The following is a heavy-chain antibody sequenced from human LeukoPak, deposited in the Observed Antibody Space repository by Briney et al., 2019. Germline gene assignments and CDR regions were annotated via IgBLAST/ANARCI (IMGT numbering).Heavy chain of an antibody. Sequence: GRSLRLSCAASGFTFDDYAMHWVRQAPGKGLEWVSGISWNSGSIGYADSVKGRFTISRDNSKNTLYLQMNSLRAEDTAVYYCAKYCTSSYYMDVWGKGTTVTVSS. V-gene: IGHV3-9*01. CDR3: AKYCTSSYYMDV. CDR2: ISWNSGSI. D-gene: IGHD2-2*01. J-gene: IGHJ6*03. CDR1: GFTFDDYA.